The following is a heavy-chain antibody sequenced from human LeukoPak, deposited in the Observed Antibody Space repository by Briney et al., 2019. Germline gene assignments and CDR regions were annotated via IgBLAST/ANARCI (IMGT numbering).Heavy chain of an antibody. J-gene: IGHJ6*02. CDR2: IWYDGSNK. CDR1: GFTFSSYG. D-gene: IGHD3-10*01. V-gene: IGHV3-33*01. Sequence: PGRSLRLSCAASGFTFSSYGMHWVRQAPGKGLEWVAVIWYDGSNKYYADSVKGRFTISRDNSKNTLYLQMNSLRAEDTAVYYCARGYGSGDLLYYYGVDVWGQGTTVTVSS. CDR3: ARGYGSGDLLYYYGVDV.